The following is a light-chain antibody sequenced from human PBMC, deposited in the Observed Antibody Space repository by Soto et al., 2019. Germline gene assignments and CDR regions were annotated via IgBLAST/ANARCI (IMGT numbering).Light chain of an antibody. CDR3: CSYAGSSTLV. J-gene: IGLJ2*01. Sequence: QSALTQPASVSGSPGQSITISCTGTSSDVGSYNLVSWYQQHPGKDPKLMIYEGSKRPSGVSNRFSGSKYGNTASLTVSGIQAEDEADYYCCSYAGSSTLVFGGGTTLTVL. V-gene: IGLV2-23*01. CDR1: SSDVGSYNL. CDR2: EGS.